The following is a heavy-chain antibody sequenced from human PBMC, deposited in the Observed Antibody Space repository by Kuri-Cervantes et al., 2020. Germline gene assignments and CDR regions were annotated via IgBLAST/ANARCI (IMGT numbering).Heavy chain of an antibody. V-gene: IGHV3-9*01. CDR3: ARGSPSNYDFWTGYDDYFDY. J-gene: IGHJ4*02. CDR2: ISWNSGSI. D-gene: IGHD3-3*01. Sequence: SLNISYAASYITIDDYTMHWVRQAPGKVLEWVSGISWNSGSIGYAESLKGRFTISRDNAKSSLYMQMSSLRADDTAVYYCARGSPSNYDFWTGYDDYFDYWGQGTMVTVSS. CDR1: YITIDDYT.